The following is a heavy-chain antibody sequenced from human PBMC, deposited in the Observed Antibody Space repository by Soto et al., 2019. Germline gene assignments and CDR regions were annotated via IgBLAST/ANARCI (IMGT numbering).Heavy chain of an antibody. J-gene: IGHJ4*02. Sequence: QMQLVQSGAEVKERGSSVKISCKPSGGTFNTYALTWVRQAPGQGLEWIGGIIPIFGIKNVAQRFQGRVTINADESLTTAYMEMTSLRSDDTAVYYCAKEAGDHWGRGTLVTVSS. V-gene: IGHV1-69*01. CDR1: GGTFNTYA. D-gene: IGHD3-10*01. CDR2: IIPIFGIK. CDR3: AKEAGDH.